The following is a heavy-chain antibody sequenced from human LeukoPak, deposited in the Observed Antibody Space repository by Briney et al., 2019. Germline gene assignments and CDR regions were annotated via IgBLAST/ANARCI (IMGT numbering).Heavy chain of an antibody. Sequence: SETLSLTCTVSGGSITSYYWSWIRQPPGKGLEWIGYIYYSGSTNYNPSLKRRVSLSVDTSKNQFSLKLRSVTAADTAVYYCARTPFSSTYYYDSSSDAFDIWGQGTMVTVSS. V-gene: IGHV4-59*08. D-gene: IGHD3-22*01. CDR3: ARTPFSSTYYYDSSSDAFDI. CDR2: IYYSGST. J-gene: IGHJ3*02. CDR1: GGSITSYY.